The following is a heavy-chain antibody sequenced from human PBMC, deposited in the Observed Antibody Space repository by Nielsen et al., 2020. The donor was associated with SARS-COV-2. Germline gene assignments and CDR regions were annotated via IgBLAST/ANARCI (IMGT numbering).Heavy chain of an antibody. J-gene: IGHJ6*02. CDR1: GFTFTSSA. D-gene: IGHD2-2*02. V-gene: IGHV1-58*02. CDR2: IVVGSGNT. Sequence: SVKVSCKASGFTFTSSAMQWVRQARGQRLEWIGWIVVGSGNTNYAQKFQERVTITRDMSTSTAYMELSSLRSEDTAVYYCATPTCTSCYTDELSARAFYYYYGMDVWGQGTTVTVSS. CDR3: ATPTCTSCYTDELSARAFYYYYGMDV.